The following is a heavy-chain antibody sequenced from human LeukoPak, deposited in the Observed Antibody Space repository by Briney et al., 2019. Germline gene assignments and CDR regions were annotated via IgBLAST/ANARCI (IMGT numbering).Heavy chain of an antibody. CDR1: RGTFSSYA. J-gene: IGHJ4*02. Sequence: SVKVSCKASRGTFSSYAISWVRPPAGQGLEWMGGTIPIFGTANYAQKFQGRVTITADESTSTAYMELSSLRSEDTAVYYCARYYGSGSYPYYFDYWGQGTLVTVSS. V-gene: IGHV1-69*13. CDR2: TIPIFGTA. D-gene: IGHD3-10*01. CDR3: ARYYGSGSYPYYFDY.